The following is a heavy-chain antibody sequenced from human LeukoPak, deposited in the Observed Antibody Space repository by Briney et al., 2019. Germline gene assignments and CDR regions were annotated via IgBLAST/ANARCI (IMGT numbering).Heavy chain of an antibody. V-gene: IGHV1-24*01. J-gene: IGHJ5*02. CDR3: ATGDDFPSWFDP. D-gene: IGHD3/OR15-3a*01. Sequence: GASVKVSCKVSGYTLTELSMHWVRQAPGKGLEWMGGFDPEDGETIYAQKFQGRVTMTEDTSTDTAYMELSSLRSEDTAVYYCATGDDFPSWFDPWGQGTLVTVSS. CDR1: GYTLTELS. CDR2: FDPEDGET.